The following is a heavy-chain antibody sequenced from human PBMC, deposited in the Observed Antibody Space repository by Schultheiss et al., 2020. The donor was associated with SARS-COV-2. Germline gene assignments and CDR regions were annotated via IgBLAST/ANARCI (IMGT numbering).Heavy chain of an antibody. Sequence: GGSLRLSCAASGFTFSSYGMHWVRQAPGKGLEWVSSISSSSSYIYYADSVKGRFTISRDNPKNSLYLQMNSLRAEDTAVYYCARVLYGDYDGMDVWGQGTTVTVSS. V-gene: IGHV3-21*01. CDR1: GFTFSSYG. CDR2: ISSSSSYI. CDR3: ARVLYGDYDGMDV. D-gene: IGHD4-17*01. J-gene: IGHJ6*02.